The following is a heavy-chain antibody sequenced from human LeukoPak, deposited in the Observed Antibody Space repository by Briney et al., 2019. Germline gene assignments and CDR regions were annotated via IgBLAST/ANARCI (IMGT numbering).Heavy chain of an antibody. J-gene: IGHJ4*02. D-gene: IGHD3-3*01. CDR1: GYTFTSYD. V-gene: IGHV1-8*01. Sequence: ASVKVSCKASGYTFTSYDINWVRQATGQGLEWMGWMNPNSGNTGYAQKFQGRVTVTRNTSISTAYMELSSLRSEDTAVYYCAADNFWSGYYFFDYWGQGTLVTVSS. CDR2: MNPNSGNT. CDR3: AADNFWSGYYFFDY.